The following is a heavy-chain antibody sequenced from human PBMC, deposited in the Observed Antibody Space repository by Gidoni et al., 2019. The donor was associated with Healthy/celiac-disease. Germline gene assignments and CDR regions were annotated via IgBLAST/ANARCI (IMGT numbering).Heavy chain of an antibody. CDR2: ISGSGGST. V-gene: IGHV3-23*01. D-gene: IGHD1-26*01. CDR1: GFTLSSSA. Sequence: EVQLLESGGGLVQPGGSLSLSCAASGFTLSSSAMRWVRQAPGKGLELVSAISGSGGSTYYADSVKGRFTISRDNSKNTLYLQMNSLRAEDTAVYYCAKEGGAGRWEPDVWGQGTTVTVSS. J-gene: IGHJ6*02. CDR3: AKEGGAGRWEPDV.